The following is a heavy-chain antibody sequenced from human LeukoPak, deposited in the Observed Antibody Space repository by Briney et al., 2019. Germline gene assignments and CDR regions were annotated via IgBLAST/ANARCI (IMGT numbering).Heavy chain of an antibody. Sequence: SVKVSCKASGGTFSSYAISWVRQAPGQGLEWMGGIIPIFGTANYAQKFQGRVTITADESTSTAYMELSSLRSEDTAVYYCARVVYPVTAYCGGDCSPYYYYGMDVWGQGTTVTVSS. D-gene: IGHD2-21*02. CDR2: IIPIFGTA. CDR1: GGTFSSYA. V-gene: IGHV1-69*01. CDR3: ARVVYPVTAYCGGDCSPYYYYGMDV. J-gene: IGHJ6*02.